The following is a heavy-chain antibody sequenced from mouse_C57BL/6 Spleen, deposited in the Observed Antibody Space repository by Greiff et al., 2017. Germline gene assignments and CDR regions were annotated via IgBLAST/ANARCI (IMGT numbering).Heavy chain of an antibody. V-gene: IGHV14-1*01. CDR1: GFNIKDYY. D-gene: IGHD2-1*01. CDR3: TRGNYDFDD. CDR2: IDPEAGDT. Sequence: VHVKQSGAELVRPGASVKLSCTASGFNIKDYYMHWVKQRPEQGLEWIGRIDPEAGDTEYAPKFLGKAIMPADTSSNTAYLQLSSLTSEDTAVYYCTRGNYDFDDGGQGTTLTVSS. J-gene: IGHJ2*01.